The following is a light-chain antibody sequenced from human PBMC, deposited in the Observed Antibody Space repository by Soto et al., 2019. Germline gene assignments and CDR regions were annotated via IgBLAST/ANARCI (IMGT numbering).Light chain of an antibody. CDR1: SSDVGGYNY. Sequence: QSAQTQPASVSRSPGQSITISCTGTSSDVGGYNYVSWYQQHPGKAPKLMIYEVSNRPSGVSNRFSGSKSGNTASLTISGLQAEDESDYYCSSYTSSSTRVFGGGIKLTVL. J-gene: IGLJ3*02. CDR2: EVS. CDR3: SSYTSSSTRV. V-gene: IGLV2-14*01.